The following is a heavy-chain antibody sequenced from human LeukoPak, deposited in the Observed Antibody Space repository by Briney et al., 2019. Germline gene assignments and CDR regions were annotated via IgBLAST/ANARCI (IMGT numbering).Heavy chain of an antibody. V-gene: IGHV1-2*02. CDR2: INPESGVT. J-gene: IGHJ4*02. CDR1: GFTFTSYY. CDR3: ARGGDVIVPPATILRY. D-gene: IGHD2-2*01. Sequence: ASVKVSCKASGFTFTSYYVHWVRQAPGQGLEWMGWINPESGVTNVSQKFQGRVTMTRDTSTSTAYMELSRLGSDDTAVYYCARGGDVIVPPATILRYWGQGTLVTVSS.